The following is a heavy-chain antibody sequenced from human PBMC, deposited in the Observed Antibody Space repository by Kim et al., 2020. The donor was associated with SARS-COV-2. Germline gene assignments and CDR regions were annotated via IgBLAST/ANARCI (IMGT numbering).Heavy chain of an antibody. CDR3: ARERWGSDCWLDP. Sequence: YSQKFQGRVTFTRDTSATTAYMELSSMTSKDTAVYYCARERWGSDCWLDPWGQGTLVTVSS. D-gene: IGHD3-16*01. V-gene: IGHV1-3*01. J-gene: IGHJ5*02.